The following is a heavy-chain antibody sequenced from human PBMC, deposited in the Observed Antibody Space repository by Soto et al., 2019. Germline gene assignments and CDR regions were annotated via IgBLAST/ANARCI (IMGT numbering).Heavy chain of an antibody. CDR3: AKDLIAVVWYGLDY. CDR1: GFTFSYDW. Sequence: PGGSLRLSCAASGFTFSYDWMHWVRQAPGQGLVWVSRIHSDGSSTTYADSVKGRFTISRDNAKNTLYLQMNSLRAEDTAVYYCAKDLIAVVWYGLDYWGQGT. J-gene: IGHJ4*02. CDR2: IHSDGSST. V-gene: IGHV3-74*01. D-gene: IGHD6-19*01.